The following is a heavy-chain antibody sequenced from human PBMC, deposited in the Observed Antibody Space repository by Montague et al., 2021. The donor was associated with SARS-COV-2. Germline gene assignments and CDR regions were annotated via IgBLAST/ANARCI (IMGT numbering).Heavy chain of an antibody. V-gene: IGHV3-74*01. CDR3: AREVFNECDY. CDR2: ISSDGRTT. J-gene: IGHJ4*02. Sequence: SLRLSCAASGFTFSNYSMHWVRQAPGEGLVWVSLISSDGRTTSYVDSVKGRFTISRDNSRNTLYLQMTSLRADDTAVYYCAREVFNECDYWGQGTLVTVAS. D-gene: IGHD1-1*01. CDR1: GFTFSNYS.